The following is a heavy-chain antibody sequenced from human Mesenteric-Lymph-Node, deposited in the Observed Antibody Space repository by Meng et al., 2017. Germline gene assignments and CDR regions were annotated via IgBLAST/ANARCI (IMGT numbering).Heavy chain of an antibody. V-gene: IGHV3-48*03. CDR3: ARDSPDELSDY. CDR2: ISSSGSTI. D-gene: IGHD1-7*01. CDR1: GFTFSSYE. J-gene: IGHJ4*02. Sequence: GGSLRLSCAASGFTFSSYEMNWVRQAPGKGLEWVSYISSSGSTIYYADSVKGRFTISRDNAKNSLYLQMNSLRAEDTAVYYCARDSPDELSDYWGQGTLVTVSS.